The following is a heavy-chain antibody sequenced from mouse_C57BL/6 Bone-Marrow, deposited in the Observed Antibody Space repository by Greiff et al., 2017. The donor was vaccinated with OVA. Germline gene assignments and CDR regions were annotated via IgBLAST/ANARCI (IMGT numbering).Heavy chain of an antibody. Sequence: QVHVKQPGAELVKPGASVKMSCKASGYTFTSYWITWVKQRPGQGLEWIGDIYPGSGSTNYNEKFKSKATLTVDTSSSTAYMQLSSLTSEDSAVYYCATYGNYVRYWYFDVWGTGTTVTVSS. J-gene: IGHJ1*03. CDR2: IYPGSGST. V-gene: IGHV1-55*01. CDR3: ATYGNYVRYWYFDV. CDR1: GYTFTSYW. D-gene: IGHD2-1*01.